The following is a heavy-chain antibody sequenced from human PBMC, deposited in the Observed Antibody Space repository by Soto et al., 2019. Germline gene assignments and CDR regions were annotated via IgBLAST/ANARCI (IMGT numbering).Heavy chain of an antibody. Sequence: EASVKVSCKASGYTFTSYGISWVRQAPGQGLEWMGWISAYNGNTNYAQKLQGRVTMTTDTSTSTAYMELRSLRSDDTAVYYCARGAPGYSSGDFYYYGMDVWGQGTTVTVSS. D-gene: IGHD6-19*01. CDR3: ARGAPGYSSGDFYYYGMDV. J-gene: IGHJ6*02. V-gene: IGHV1-18*01. CDR2: ISAYNGNT. CDR1: GYTFTSYG.